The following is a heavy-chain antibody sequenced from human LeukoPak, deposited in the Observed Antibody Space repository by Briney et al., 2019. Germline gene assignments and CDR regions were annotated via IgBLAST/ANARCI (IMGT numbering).Heavy chain of an antibody. CDR1: GGSISSSSYY. D-gene: IGHD2-2*01. CDR3: ARDYDCSSTSCYPYYYYYMDV. J-gene: IGHJ6*03. Sequence: SETLSLTCTVSGGSISSSSYYWGWIRQPPGKGLEWIGSIYYSGSTYYNPSLKSRVTISVDTSKNQFSLKLSSVTAADTAVYYCARDYDCSSTSCYPYYYYYMDVWGKGTTVTVSS. CDR2: IYYSGST. V-gene: IGHV4-39*07.